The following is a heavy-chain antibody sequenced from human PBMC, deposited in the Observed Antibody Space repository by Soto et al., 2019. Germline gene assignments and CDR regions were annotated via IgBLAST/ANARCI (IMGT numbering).Heavy chain of an antibody. Sequence: EVQLVESGGGLVQPGRSLRLSCAASGFTFSSYEMNWVRQAPGKGLEWVSYISSSGSTIYYADSVKGRFTISRDNAKNSLYLQMNSLRAEDTAVYYCARDEGDYYGSGSYDYWGQGTLVTVSS. V-gene: IGHV3-48*03. CDR3: ARDEGDYYGSGSYDY. CDR2: ISSSGSTI. CDR1: GFTFSSYE. D-gene: IGHD3-10*01. J-gene: IGHJ4*02.